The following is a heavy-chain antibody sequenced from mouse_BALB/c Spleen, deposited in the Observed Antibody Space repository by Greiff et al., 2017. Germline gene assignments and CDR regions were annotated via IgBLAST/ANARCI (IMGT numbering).Heavy chain of an antibody. CDR2: IEPANGNT. V-gene: IGHV14-3*02. CDR1: GFNIKDTY. J-gene: IGHJ2*01. D-gene: IGHD6-1*01. Sequence: VQLKESGAELVKPGASVKLSCTASGFNIKDTYMHWVKQRPERGQVWIGRIEPANGNTKYDPKFQGKATITADTSSNTAYLQLSTLTSEDTAVYYCAITTEGVFDDWGAGTTLTVSS. CDR3: AITTEGVFDD.